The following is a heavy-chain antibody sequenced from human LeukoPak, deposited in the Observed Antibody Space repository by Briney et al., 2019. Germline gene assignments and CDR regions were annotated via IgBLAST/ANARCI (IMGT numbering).Heavy chain of an antibody. CDR3: ATAKDYGDTPGY. Sequence: GQSLKISCKASGYSFTNYWIGWVRQMPGKGLEWMGIIYPGDSDTRYSPSFQGKVTISADKSITTAYLQWSSLKASDTAMYYCATAKDYGDTPGYWGQGTLFSVSS. CDR1: GYSFTNYW. J-gene: IGHJ4*02. V-gene: IGHV5-51*01. D-gene: IGHD4-17*01. CDR2: IYPGDSDT.